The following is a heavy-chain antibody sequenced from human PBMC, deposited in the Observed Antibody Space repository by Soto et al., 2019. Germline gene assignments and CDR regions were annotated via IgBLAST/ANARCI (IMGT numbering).Heavy chain of an antibody. CDR2: ISSSSSYI. V-gene: IGHV3-21*01. J-gene: IGHJ4*02. D-gene: IGHD3-3*01. CDR3: AREGYDFWSGYYTGHYFDY. CDR1: GFTFSSYS. Sequence: PVGSVRLSCAASGFTFSSYSMNWARQAPGKGLEWVSSISSSSSYIYYADSVKGRFTISRDNAKNSLYLQMNSLRAEDTAVYYCAREGYDFWSGYYTGHYFDYWGQGTLVTVSS.